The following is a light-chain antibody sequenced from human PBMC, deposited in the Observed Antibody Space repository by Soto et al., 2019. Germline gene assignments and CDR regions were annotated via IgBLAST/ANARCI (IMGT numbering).Light chain of an antibody. J-gene: IGLJ2*01. Sequence: QSALTQPASVSGSPGQSITISCTGTSSDVGDYNYVSWYQQHPGKAPKLMIYEVNKRPSGVPDRFSGSKSGNTASLTVSGLQAEDEADYYCASHAGRKNIIFGGGTKLTVL. V-gene: IGLV2-8*01. CDR2: EVN. CDR1: SSDVGDYNY. CDR3: ASHAGRKNII.